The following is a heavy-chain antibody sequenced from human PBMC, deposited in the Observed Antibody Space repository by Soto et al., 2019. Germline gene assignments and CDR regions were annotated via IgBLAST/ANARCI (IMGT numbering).Heavy chain of an antibody. V-gene: IGHV1-18*01. Sequence: QIQLVQSGAEVKEPGASVKVSCRAVGYTFTSQGITWVRQAPGQGLEWMGWISGNNGDTKYAQKFQGRVTMTTDTSTSTGYMEVRSLRSDATAVYYCARASVSGSYYCSYWGQGTQVTVSS. J-gene: IGHJ4*02. CDR3: ARASVSGSYYCSY. CDR2: ISGNNGDT. D-gene: IGHD3-10*01. CDR1: GYTFTSQG.